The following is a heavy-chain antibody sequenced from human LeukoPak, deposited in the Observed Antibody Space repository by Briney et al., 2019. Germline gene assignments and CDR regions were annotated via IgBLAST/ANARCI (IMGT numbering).Heavy chain of an antibody. J-gene: IGHJ4*02. CDR2: IYYSGST. D-gene: IGHD5-12*01. CDR3: ARVSGYDWESFYDY. CDR1: GGSISSYY. Sequence: SETLSLTCTVSGGSISSYYWSWIRQPPGKGLEWIGYIYYSGSTSYNPSLKSRVTISVDTSKNQFSLKLSSVTAADTAVYYCARVSGYDWESFYDYWGQGTLVTVSS. V-gene: IGHV4-59*01.